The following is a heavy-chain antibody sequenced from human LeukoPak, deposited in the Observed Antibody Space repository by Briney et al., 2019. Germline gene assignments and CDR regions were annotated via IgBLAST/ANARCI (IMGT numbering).Heavy chain of an antibody. CDR1: GYSISSGYY. CDR2: IYHSGST. CDR3: ARVKGWPPGWFDP. V-gene: IGHV4-38-2*02. J-gene: IGHJ5*02. D-gene: IGHD5-24*01. Sequence: SETLSFTCTVSGYSISSGYYWGWIRQPPGKGLEWIGSIYHSGSTYYNPSLKSRVTISVDTSKNQFSLKLSSVTAADTAMYYCARVKGWPPGWFDPWGQGTLVTVSS.